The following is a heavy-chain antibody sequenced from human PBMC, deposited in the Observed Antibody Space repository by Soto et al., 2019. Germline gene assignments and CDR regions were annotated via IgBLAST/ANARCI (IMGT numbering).Heavy chain of an antibody. CDR1: GYSFTVLH. V-gene: IGHV1-8*01. CDR2: MQPSSGRT. Sequence: VPVNGACTASGYSFTVLHISWLRQTTGQGLEWMGWMQPSSGRTGYAQKFQGRVTMTRDTSINTAYMELSSLTSDDTAFYYCARGVTAGVDYWGQGTLVTVSS. J-gene: IGHJ4*02. D-gene: IGHD1-26*01. CDR3: ARGVTAGVDY.